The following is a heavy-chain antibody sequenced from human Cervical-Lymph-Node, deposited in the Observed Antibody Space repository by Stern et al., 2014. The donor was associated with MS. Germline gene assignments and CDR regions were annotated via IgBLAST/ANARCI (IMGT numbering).Heavy chain of an antibody. D-gene: IGHD6-13*01. CDR2: IWNDGSNK. V-gene: IGHV3-33*01. CDR3: ASVAAAGPRGYYYGMDV. CDR1: GFTFSSYG. J-gene: IGHJ6*02. Sequence: VQLVESGGGVVQPGRSLRLSCAASGFTFSSYGMHWVRQAPGTGLQWVPGIWNDGSNKYYEDSVKDRFPISRDNSKNTLYLKMNSLRAEDTAVYYCASVAAAGPRGYYYGMDVWGQGTTVTVSS.